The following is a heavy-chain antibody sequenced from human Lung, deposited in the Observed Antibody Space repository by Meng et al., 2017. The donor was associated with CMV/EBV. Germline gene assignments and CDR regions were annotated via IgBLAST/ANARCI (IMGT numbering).Heavy chain of an antibody. J-gene: IGHJ4*02. CDR3: ARDRSSSDY. Sequence: KVSCKASGFTFFNYGISWVRQAPGQGLEWMGWISHYSSRTNYAQEFQGRVTITADRSTNTAYMELRSLTPDDSAVYYCARDRSSSDYWGQGTLVTVSS. V-gene: IGHV1-18*01. CDR2: ISHYSSRT. D-gene: IGHD6-6*01. CDR1: GFTFFNYG.